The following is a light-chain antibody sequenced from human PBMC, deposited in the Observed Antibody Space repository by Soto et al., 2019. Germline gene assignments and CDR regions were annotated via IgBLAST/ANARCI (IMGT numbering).Light chain of an antibody. Sequence: QSVLTQPPSVSAAPGQRVTVSCSGTSKNIGDNHVSWYQHVPGMAPKLVVYENDRRPSELPGRFSGSKSGTSATLVITGLQTGDEADYYCGTWDDSLVSYVFGTGTKVTVX. J-gene: IGLJ1*01. V-gene: IGLV1-51*01. CDR2: END. CDR3: GTWDDSLVSYV. CDR1: SKNIGDNH.